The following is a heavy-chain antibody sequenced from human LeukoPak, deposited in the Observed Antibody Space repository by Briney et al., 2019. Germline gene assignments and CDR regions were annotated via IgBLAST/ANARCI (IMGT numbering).Heavy chain of an antibody. CDR1: GFTLSSYW. CDR2: INTDGRGT. CDR3: ARDRAPDY. Sequence: GGSLRLSCAASGFTLSSYWMHWVRQAPGKGLEWVSRINTDGRGTSYADSVKGRFTISRDNAKNTVYLQMNSLRAEDTAVYYCARDRAPDYWGQGTLVTVSS. J-gene: IGHJ4*02. V-gene: IGHV3-74*01.